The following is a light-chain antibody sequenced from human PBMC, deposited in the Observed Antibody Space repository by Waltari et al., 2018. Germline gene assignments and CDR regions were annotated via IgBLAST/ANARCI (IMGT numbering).Light chain of an antibody. J-gene: IGLJ1*01. Sequence: QSALTQPASVSGSPGQSITISCTGTSSDVGGFNYVSWYQQHPGKAPRLMIYDVNDVIKRPSGCSDRFSGSKSGNTASRTISGLQAEDEAEYYCSSYTSSSTYVVGTGTKVTVL. CDR2: DVI. CDR1: SSDVGGFNY. V-gene: IGLV2-14*03. CDR3: SSYTSSSTYV.